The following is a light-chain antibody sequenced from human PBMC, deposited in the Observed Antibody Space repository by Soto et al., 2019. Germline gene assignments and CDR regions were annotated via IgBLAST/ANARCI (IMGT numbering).Light chain of an antibody. Sequence: DIQMTQSPSSLSASVGDRVTITCQASQDISNYLNWYQQKPGKAPKLLIYDASNLETGVQSRFSGSGSGTDFTFTISSLQPEDIATYYCPQYDNLPPFTFGPGTKVDIK. CDR3: PQYDNLPPFT. V-gene: IGKV1-33*01. CDR1: QDISNY. J-gene: IGKJ3*01. CDR2: DAS.